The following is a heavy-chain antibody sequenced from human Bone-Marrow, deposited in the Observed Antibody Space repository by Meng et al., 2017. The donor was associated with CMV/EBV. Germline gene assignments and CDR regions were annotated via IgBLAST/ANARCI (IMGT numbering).Heavy chain of an antibody. V-gene: IGHV3-74*01. CDR2: INEDGSLT. CDR3: ARDLAGRDDY. D-gene: IGHD3-10*01. J-gene: IGHJ4*02. Sequence: CPASGFTLSLYWMHGVRQVPGKGLVWVSRINEDGSLTNYADAVEGRFTISRDNAKNTLFLQMNSLRAEDTAVYYCARDLAGRDDYWGPGTLVTVSS. CDR1: GFTLSLYW.